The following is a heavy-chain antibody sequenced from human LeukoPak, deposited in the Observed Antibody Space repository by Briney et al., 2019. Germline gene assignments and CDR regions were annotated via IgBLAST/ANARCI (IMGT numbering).Heavy chain of an antibody. V-gene: IGHV4-39*01. CDR3: ARGSRYDSSGYYETIFDY. D-gene: IGHD3-22*01. CDR2: IYYSGST. Sequence: SETLSLTCTVSGGSISSSSYYWGWIRQPPGKGLEWIGSIYYSGSTYYNPSLKSRVTISVDTSKNQFSLKLSSVTAADTAVCYCARGSRYDSSGYYETIFDYWGQGTLVTVSS. J-gene: IGHJ4*02. CDR1: GGSISSSSYY.